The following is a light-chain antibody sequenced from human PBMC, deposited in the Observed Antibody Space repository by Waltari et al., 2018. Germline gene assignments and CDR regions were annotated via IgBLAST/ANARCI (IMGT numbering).Light chain of an antibody. Sequence: IVLTQSPATLSLSPGERATLSCRASHSVSRTSLTWYQQKSGQAPRLLIYGASNRATAIPDRFRGSGAGTDFTLIISRPEAEDFSGYYCQKYDGSVPTFGGGTKWRSN. J-gene: IGKJ4*01. CDR2: GAS. CDR1: HSVSRTS. CDR3: QKYDGSVPT. V-gene: IGKV3-20*01.